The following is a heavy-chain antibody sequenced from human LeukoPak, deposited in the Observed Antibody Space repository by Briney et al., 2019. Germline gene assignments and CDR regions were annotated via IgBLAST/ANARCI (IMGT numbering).Heavy chain of an antibody. CDR2: IIPILGIA. Sequence: SVKVSCKASGGTFSSYAISWVRQAPGQGLGWMGRIIPILGIANYAQKFQGRVTITADKSTSTAYMELSSLRSEDTAVYYCARDFSPSGSYFCRAFDIWGQGTMVTVSS. V-gene: IGHV1-69*04. CDR3: ARDFSPSGSYFCRAFDI. CDR1: GGTFSSYA. D-gene: IGHD1-26*01. J-gene: IGHJ3*02.